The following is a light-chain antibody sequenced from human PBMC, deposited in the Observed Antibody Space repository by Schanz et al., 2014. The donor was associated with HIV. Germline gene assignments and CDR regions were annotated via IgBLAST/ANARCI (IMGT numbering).Light chain of an antibody. J-gene: IGLJ1*01. V-gene: IGLV2-8*01. CDR2: EVT. Sequence: QSALTQPPSASGSPGQSVTISCTGTSSDVGGYNHVSWYQQHPGKAPKLMIYEVTKRPSGVPDRFSGSKSGNTASLTIYDLQREDEADYYCSSLSTSGAPLFGTGTKLTVL. CDR1: SSDVGGYNH. CDR3: SSLSTSGAPL.